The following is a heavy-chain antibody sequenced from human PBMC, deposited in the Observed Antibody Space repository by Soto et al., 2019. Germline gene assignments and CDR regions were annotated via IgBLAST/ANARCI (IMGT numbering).Heavy chain of an antibody. CDR3: ARSFGWYAIDQ. CDR1: GGSISSGGYY. V-gene: IGHV4-31*03. CDR2: IYYSGST. J-gene: IGHJ1*01. D-gene: IGHD6-19*01. Sequence: SETLSLTCTVSGGSISSGGYYWSWIRQHPGKGLEWIGYIYYSGSTNNNPSLKSRVTMSVDKSKNQFSLMLSSVTAADTAVYYCARSFGWYAIDQWGQGTLVTVSS.